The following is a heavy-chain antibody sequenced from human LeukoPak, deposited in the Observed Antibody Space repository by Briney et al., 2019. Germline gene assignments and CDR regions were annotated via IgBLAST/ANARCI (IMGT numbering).Heavy chain of an antibody. D-gene: IGHD4-17*01. CDR2: IHGNGETT. CDR1: AFRFSSFA. J-gene: IGHJ3*02. CDR3: AKDPNGDYVGAFDS. Sequence: GGSLRLSCAASAFRFSSFAMTWVRQAPGKGLEWVSGIHGNGETTYYADSVKGRFTVSRDNSRELLYLQMNSLRVEDTAVYYCAKDPNGDYVGAFDSWGQGTMVTVSS. V-gene: IGHV3-23*01.